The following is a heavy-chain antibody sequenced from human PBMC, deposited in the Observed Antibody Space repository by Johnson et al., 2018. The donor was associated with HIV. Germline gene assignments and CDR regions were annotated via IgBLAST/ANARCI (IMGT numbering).Heavy chain of an antibody. Sequence: QVQLVESGGGVVQPGRSLRLSCAASGFTFSYYAMHWVRQAPGKGLEWMAFIQYDGSNKDYADSVKGRFTISRDNSKNTLFLQMSSLGPEDTAVYYCAKDVQVRGIVLMVTLFDAFDIWGQGTMITVSS. V-gene: IGHV3-30*04. D-gene: IGHD2-8*01. CDR1: GFTFSYYA. J-gene: IGHJ3*02. CDR2: IQYDGSNK. CDR3: AKDVQVRGIVLMVTLFDAFDI.